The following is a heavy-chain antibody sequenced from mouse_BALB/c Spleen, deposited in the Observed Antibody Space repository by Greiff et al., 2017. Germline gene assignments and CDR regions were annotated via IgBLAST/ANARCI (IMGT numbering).Heavy chain of an antibody. CDR2: ISNLAYSI. CDR1: GFTFSDYG. CDR3: ARGDGYSPYAMDY. V-gene: IGHV5-15*02. D-gene: IGHD2-3*01. J-gene: IGHJ4*01. Sequence: EVKLVESGGGLVQPGGSRKLSCAASGFTFSDYGMAWVRQAPGKGPEWVAFISNLAYSIYYADTVTGRFTISRENAKNTLYLEMSSLRSEDTAMYYCARGDGYSPYAMDYWGQGTSVTVSS.